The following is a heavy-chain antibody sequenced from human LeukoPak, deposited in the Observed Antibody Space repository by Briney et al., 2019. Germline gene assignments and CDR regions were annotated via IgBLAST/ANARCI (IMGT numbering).Heavy chain of an antibody. D-gene: IGHD5-18*01. Sequence: GGSLRLSCAASGFSFDDYGMHWVRQAPGKGLEWVSGISWDSGSIAYADSVKGRFTISRDNSKNTLYLQVNSLRAEDTAVYYCTRWSGGYSYGYREYWGQGTLVTVSS. CDR2: ISWDSGSI. CDR3: TRWSGGYSYGYREY. V-gene: IGHV3-9*01. J-gene: IGHJ4*02. CDR1: GFSFDDYG.